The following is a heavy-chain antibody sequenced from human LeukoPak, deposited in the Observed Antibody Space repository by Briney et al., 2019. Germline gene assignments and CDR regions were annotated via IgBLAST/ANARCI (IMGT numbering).Heavy chain of an antibody. J-gene: IGHJ6*03. V-gene: IGHV4-39*07. CDR1: GGSISVSDYY. D-gene: IGHD3-3*01. CDR2: IYTSGST. Sequence: SETLSLTCTVSGGSISVSDYYWGWIRQPPGKGLEWIGRIYTSGSTNYNPSLKSRVTMSVDTSKNQFSLKLSSVTAADTAVYYCARVGTIFGVPYYYMDVWGKGTTVTVSS. CDR3: ARVGTIFGVPYYYMDV.